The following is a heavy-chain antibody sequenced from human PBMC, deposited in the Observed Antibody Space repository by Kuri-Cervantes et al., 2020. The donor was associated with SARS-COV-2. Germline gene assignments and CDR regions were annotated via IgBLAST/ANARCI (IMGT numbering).Heavy chain of an antibody. CDR3: AKEGFFYGSGRHFDY. D-gene: IGHD3-10*01. V-gene: IGHV3-23*01. J-gene: IGHJ4*02. CDR2: ISGSGGST. CDR1: GFTFSSDA. Sequence: GGSLRLSCAASGFTFSSDAMSWVRQAPGKGLEWVSAISGSGGSTYYADSVKGRFTISRDNSKNTLYLQMNSLRAEDTAVYYCAKEGFFYGSGRHFDYWGQGTLVTVSS.